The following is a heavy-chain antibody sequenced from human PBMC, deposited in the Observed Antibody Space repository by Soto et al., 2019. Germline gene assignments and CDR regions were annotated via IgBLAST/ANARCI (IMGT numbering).Heavy chain of an antibody. D-gene: IGHD3-3*01. Sequence: SETLSLTCTVSGGSISNYYCNWIRQPAGKGLEWIGRIDTSGSTNYNPSLKSRVTMSVDTSKQEFSLKLSSVTAADTALYYCARGGQDFWSGPFDYWGRGALVTVYS. CDR2: IDTSGST. V-gene: IGHV4-4*07. CDR3: ARGGQDFWSGPFDY. CDR1: GGSISNYY. J-gene: IGHJ4*02.